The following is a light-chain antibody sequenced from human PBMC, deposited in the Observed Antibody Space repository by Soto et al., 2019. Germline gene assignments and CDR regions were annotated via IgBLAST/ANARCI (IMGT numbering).Light chain of an antibody. J-gene: IGLJ1*01. CDR2: GNS. V-gene: IGLV1-40*01. CDR3: QSYDSSLSGHYV. CDR1: SSXXXAGYD. Sequence: QSVXTQPPSVSGXXXXRVXXXXXGSSSXXXAGYDVHWYQQLPGTAPKLLIYGNSNRPSGVPDRFSGSKSGTSASLAITGLQAEDEADYYCQSYDSSLSGHYVFGTGTKVTVL.